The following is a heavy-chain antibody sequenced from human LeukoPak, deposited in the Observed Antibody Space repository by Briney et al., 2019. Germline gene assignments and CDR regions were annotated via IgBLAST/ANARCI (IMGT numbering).Heavy chain of an antibody. V-gene: IGHV5-51*01. D-gene: IGHD4-23*01. CDR3: ARSRTTVAWWFDP. Sequence: GESLKISCKGSGYSFTSYWIGWVRQMPGKGLEWMGIIYPSDSDTRYSPSFQGQVTISADKSISTAYLQWSSLKASDTAMYFCARSRTTVAWWFDPWGQGTLVTVSS. J-gene: IGHJ5*02. CDR2: IYPSDSDT. CDR1: GYSFTSYW.